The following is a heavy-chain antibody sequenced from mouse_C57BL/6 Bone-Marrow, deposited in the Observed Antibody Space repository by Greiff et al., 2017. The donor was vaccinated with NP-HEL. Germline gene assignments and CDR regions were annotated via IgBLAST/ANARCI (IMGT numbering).Heavy chain of an antibody. CDR1: GYTFTSYW. V-gene: IGHV1-50*01. CDR2: IDPSDSYT. CDR3: AREAYCGSSPFYYAMDC. J-gene: IGHJ4*01. Sequence: QVQLQQPGAELVKPGASVKLSCKASGYTFTSYWMQWVKQRPGQGLEWIGEIDPSDSYTNYNQKFKGKATLTVDTSSSTAYMQLSSLTSEDSAVYYCAREAYCGSSPFYYAMDCWGQGTSVTVSS. D-gene: IGHD1-1*01.